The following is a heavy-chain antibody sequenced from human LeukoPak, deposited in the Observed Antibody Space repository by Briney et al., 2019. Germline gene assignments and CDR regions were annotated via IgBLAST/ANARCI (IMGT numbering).Heavy chain of an antibody. Sequence: SVKVSCKASGGTFSSYAISWVRQAPGQGLEWMGRIIPILGIANYAQKFQGRVTITADKSTSTAYMELSSLRSEDTAVYYCARDRAYYDSSGYLSLFDYWGQGTLVTVSS. D-gene: IGHD3-22*01. CDR3: ARDRAYYDSSGYLSLFDY. CDR2: IIPILGIA. V-gene: IGHV1-69*04. CDR1: GGTFSSYA. J-gene: IGHJ4*02.